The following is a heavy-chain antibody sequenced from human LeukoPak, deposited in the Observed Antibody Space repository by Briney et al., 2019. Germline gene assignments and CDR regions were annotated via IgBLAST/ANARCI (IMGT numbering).Heavy chain of an antibody. D-gene: IGHD6-6*01. V-gene: IGHV3-30*18. J-gene: IGHJ4*02. CDR2: ISYDGSNK. Sequence: GGSLRLSCAASGFTFSSYSMNWVRQAPGKGLEWVAVISYDGSNKYYADSVKGRFTISRDNSKNTLYLQMNSLRAEDTAVYYCAKGDSSSFRTFDYWGQGTLVTVSS. CDR3: AKGDSSSFRTFDY. CDR1: GFTFSSYS.